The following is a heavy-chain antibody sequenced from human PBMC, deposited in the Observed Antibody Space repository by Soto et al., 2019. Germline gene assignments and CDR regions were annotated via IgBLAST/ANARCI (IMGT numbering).Heavy chain of an antibody. V-gene: IGHV1-69*01. J-gene: IGHJ6*02. D-gene: IGHD6-13*01. CDR2: IIHIFGTA. CDR3: MGAAAGRGGGYYYYGMAV. Sequence: QVQLVQSGAEVKKPGSSVKVSCKASGGTFSSYAISWVLQAPGQGLEWMGGIIHIFGTANYAQKCQGRVTITADDSTSTAYMELRSRGSEDTAVYYCMGAAAGRGGGYYYYGMAVWGQGTKVTVSS. CDR1: GGTFSSYA.